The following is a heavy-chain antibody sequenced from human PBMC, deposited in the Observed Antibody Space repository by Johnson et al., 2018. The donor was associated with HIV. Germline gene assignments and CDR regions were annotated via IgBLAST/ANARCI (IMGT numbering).Heavy chain of an antibody. Sequence: VQLVESGGGLVQPGGSLRLSCAASGFTFSSYDMHWVRQATGQGLEWVSAIGTAGDTYYPGSVKGRFTISRENAKNSLYLQMNSLRAEDTAVYYCARAGIAARPPTRPPDAFDIWGQGTMVTVSS. CDR1: GFTFSSYD. J-gene: IGHJ3*02. D-gene: IGHD6-6*01. CDR2: IGTAGDT. CDR3: ARAGIAARPPTRPPDAFDI. V-gene: IGHV3-13*01.